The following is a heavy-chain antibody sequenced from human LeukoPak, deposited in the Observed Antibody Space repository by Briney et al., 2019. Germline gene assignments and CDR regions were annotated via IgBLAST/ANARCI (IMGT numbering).Heavy chain of an antibody. CDR2: IYYSGST. D-gene: IGHD3-3*01. CDR3: ARHPGGTIFLNWFDP. Sequence: SETLSLTCTVSGGSISSYYWSWIRQPPGKGLEWIGYIYYSGSTNYNPSLKSRVTISVDTSKNQFSRKLSSVTAADTAVYYCARHPGGTIFLNWFDPWGQGTLVTVSP. V-gene: IGHV4-59*08. CDR1: GGSISSYY. J-gene: IGHJ5*02.